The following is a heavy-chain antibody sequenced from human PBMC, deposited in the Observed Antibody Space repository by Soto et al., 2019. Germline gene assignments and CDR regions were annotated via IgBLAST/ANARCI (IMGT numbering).Heavy chain of an antibody. CDR2: IIPIFGTA. Sequence: GASVKVSCKASGGTFSSYAISWVRQAPGQGLEWMGGIIPIFGTANYAQKFQGRVTITADESTSTAYMELRSLRSDDTAVYYCARAVDFFFVWGSRHSPSGRDVGGQGPTVPVSS. D-gene: IGHD3-16*01. CDR1: GGTFSSYA. J-gene: IGHJ6*01. CDR3: ARAVDFFFVWGSRHSPSGRDV. V-gene: IGHV1-69*13.